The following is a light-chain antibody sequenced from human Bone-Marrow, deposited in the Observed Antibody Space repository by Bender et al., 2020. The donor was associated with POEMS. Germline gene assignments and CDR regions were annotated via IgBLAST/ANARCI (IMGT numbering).Light chain of an antibody. J-gene: IGLJ3*02. CDR3: QSADISSSSHQWV. CDR1: ALPKQY. Sequence: SYELTQPPSVSVSPGQTAKITCSGDALPKQYSYWYQQKPGQAPVLMIYKDSERPSGIPERFSGPSSGTTVTLTISDVEAEDEADYHCQSADISSSSHQWVLGEGT. V-gene: IGLV3-25*02. CDR2: KDS.